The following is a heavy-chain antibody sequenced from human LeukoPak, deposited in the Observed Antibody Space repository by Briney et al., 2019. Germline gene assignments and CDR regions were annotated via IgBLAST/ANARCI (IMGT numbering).Heavy chain of an antibody. CDR2: ISSSSSYI. V-gene: IGHV3-21*01. J-gene: IGHJ5*02. Sequence: PGGSLRLSCAASGFTFSSYSMNWVRQAPGKGLEWVSSISSSSSYIYYADSVKGRFTISRDNAKNSLYLQMNSLRAEDTAVYYCARDWDYDFWSGPTRRFDPWGQGTLVTVSS. CDR3: ARDWDYDFWSGPTRRFDP. CDR1: GFTFSSYS. D-gene: IGHD3-3*01.